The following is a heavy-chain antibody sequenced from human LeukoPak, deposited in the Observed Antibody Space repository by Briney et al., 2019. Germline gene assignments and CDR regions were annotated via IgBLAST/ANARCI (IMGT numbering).Heavy chain of an antibody. J-gene: IGHJ4*02. CDR3: ASTPAGDYYYASYYFDY. Sequence: SETLSLTCTVSGGSISSYYWSWIRQPAGKGLEWIGRIYTGGSTNYNPSLKSRVTISVDTSKNQFSLKLSSVTAADTAVYYCASTPAGDYYYASYYFDYWGQGTLVTVSS. V-gene: IGHV4-4*07. CDR1: GGSISSYY. D-gene: IGHD3-10*01. CDR2: IYTGGST.